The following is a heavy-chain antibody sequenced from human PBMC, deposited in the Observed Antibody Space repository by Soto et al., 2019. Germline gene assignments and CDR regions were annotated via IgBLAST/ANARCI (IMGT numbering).Heavy chain of an antibody. D-gene: IGHD2-2*01. CDR2: IIPIFGIP. CDR1: GGTFSRYS. J-gene: IGHJ6*02. V-gene: IGHV1-69*08. CDR3: AREDRDRETGLVPAAIDGMDV. Sequence: QVQLVQSGAEVKKPGSSVKVSCKASGGTFSRYSITWVRQAPGHGLEWIGRIIPIFGIPTYAQKFQGRVTFPADESTGXAXMXXSSLRSDDTAVYYCAREDRDRETGLVPAAIDGMDVWGQGTTVTVSS.